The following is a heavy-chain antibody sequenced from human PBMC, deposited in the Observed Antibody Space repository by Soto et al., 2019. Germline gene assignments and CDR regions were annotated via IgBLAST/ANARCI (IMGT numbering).Heavy chain of an antibody. J-gene: IGHJ6*03. CDR1: GFTFSSYG. V-gene: IGHV3-33*01. D-gene: IGHD3-3*01. CDR3: ASIYRDFWSGPHDASYMDV. Sequence: GGSLRLSCAASGFTFSSYGMHWVRQAPCKGLEWVAVIWYDGSNKYYADSVKGRFTISRDNSKNTLYLQMNSLRAEDTAVYYCASIYRDFWSGPHDASYMDVWGKGTTVTVSS. CDR2: IWYDGSNK.